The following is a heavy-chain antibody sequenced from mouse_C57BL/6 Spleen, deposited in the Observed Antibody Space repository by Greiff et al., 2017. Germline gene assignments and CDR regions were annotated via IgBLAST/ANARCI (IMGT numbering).Heavy chain of an antibody. CDR3: AKEFNSYYFDY. V-gene: IGHV1-53*01. CDR1: GYTFTSYW. D-gene: IGHD4-1*02. CDR2: INPSNGGT. J-gene: IGHJ2*01. Sequence: QVHVKQPGTELVKPGASVKLSCKASGYTFTSYWMHWVKQRPGQGLEWIGNINPSNGGTNYNEKFKSKATLTVDKSSSTAYMQLSSLTSEDSAVXYCAKEFNSYYFDYWGQGTTLTVSS.